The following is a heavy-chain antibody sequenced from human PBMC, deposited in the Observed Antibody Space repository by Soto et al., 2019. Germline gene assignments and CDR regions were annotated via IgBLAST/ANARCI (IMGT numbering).Heavy chain of an antibody. J-gene: IGHJ5*02. D-gene: IGHD1-26*01. CDR2: IYTSGST. CDR1: GGSISSYY. CDR3: ARDLSRWELLPWFDP. Sequence: QVQLQESGPGLVKPSETLSLTCTVSGGSISSYYWSWIRQPAGKGLEWIGRIYTSGSTNYNPSLKSRVTMSVDTSKNQFSLKLSSVPAADTAVYYCARDLSRWELLPWFDPWGQGTLVTVSS. V-gene: IGHV4-4*07.